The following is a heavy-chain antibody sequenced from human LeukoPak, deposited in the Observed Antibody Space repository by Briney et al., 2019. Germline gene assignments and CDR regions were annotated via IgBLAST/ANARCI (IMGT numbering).Heavy chain of an antibody. Sequence: SETLSLTCTVSGGSISSYYWSWIRQPAGKGLEWIGRIYTSGSTNYNPSLKSRVTMSVDTSKNQFSLKLSSVTAADTAVYYCARDRYGGNYYYYYYMDVWGKGTTVTVSS. J-gene: IGHJ6*03. CDR1: GGSISSYY. V-gene: IGHV4-4*07. CDR2: IYTSGST. CDR3: ARDRYGGNYYYYYYMDV. D-gene: IGHD4-23*01.